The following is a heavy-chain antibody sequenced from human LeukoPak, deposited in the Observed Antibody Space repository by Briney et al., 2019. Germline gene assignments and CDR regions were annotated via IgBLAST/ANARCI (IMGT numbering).Heavy chain of an antibody. CDR2: MSYDGSDK. J-gene: IGHJ4*02. D-gene: IGHD2-21*02. V-gene: IGHV3-30*04. CDR3: ARAYCGGDCYPGDY. CDR1: GFTFGSYV. Sequence: QPGRSLRLSCAASGFTFGSYVMHWARQAPGKGLEWVALMSYDGSDKYYADSVKGRFTISRDSSKNTLYLQMNSLRAEDTAVYYCARAYCGGDCYPGDYWGQGTLVTVSS.